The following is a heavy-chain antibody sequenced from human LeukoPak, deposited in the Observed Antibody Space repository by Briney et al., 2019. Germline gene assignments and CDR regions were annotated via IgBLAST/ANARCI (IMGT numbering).Heavy chain of an antibody. CDR1: GFTFSSYA. V-gene: IGHV3-23*01. D-gene: IGHD3-22*01. CDR3: AKANSPYYYDSSGYSTFDY. J-gene: IGHJ4*02. Sequence: PGGALRLSCAASGFTFSSYAMNWVGQAPREGLEGVSGISGSGVSPYYADSVKGRFTMSRDNSKNTLYLQMNSLRAEDTAVYYCAKANSPYYYDSSGYSTFDYWGQGTLVTVSS. CDR2: ISGSGVSP.